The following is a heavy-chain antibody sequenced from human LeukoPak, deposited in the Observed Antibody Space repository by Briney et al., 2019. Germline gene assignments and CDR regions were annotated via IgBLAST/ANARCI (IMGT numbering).Heavy chain of an antibody. V-gene: IGHV4-31*03. D-gene: IGHD5-12*01. Sequence: SQTLSLTCTVSGGSISSGVYYWSWIRQHPGKGLEWIGYIYYSGSTYYNPSLKSRVTISVDASKNQFSLKLSSVTAADTAVYYCARATMSDIAVDYWGQGTLVTVSS. J-gene: IGHJ4*02. CDR2: IYYSGST. CDR1: GGSISSGVYY. CDR3: ARATMSDIAVDY.